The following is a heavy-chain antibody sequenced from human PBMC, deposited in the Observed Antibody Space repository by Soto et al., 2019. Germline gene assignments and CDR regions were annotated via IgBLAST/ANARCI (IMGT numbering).Heavy chain of an antibody. J-gene: IGHJ5*02. V-gene: IGHV1-3*01. D-gene: IGHD2-15*01. CDR3: ARGIATGQLDP. Sequence: ASVKHCCKASGYTVTRYTMNWVRQAPGQRLEWMGWINPDNGNTKSSQKFQDRVIITRDTSAITAYMDLSSLRSEDTAVYYCARGIATGQLDPWGQGTLVTVSS. CDR1: GYTVTRYT. CDR2: INPDNGNT.